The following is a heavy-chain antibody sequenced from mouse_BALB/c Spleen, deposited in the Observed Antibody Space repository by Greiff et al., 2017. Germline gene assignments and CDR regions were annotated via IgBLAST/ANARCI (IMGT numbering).Heavy chain of an antibody. Sequence: QVQLQQPGAELVKPGASVKLSCKASGYTFTSYWMHWVKQRPGQGLEWIGEINPSNGRTNYNEKFKSKATLTVDKSSSTAYMQLSSLTSEDSAVYYCARGGYGNYKAYWGQGTRVTVSA. D-gene: IGHD2-1*01. CDR3: ARGGYGNYKAY. J-gene: IGHJ3*01. CDR1: GYTFTSYW. CDR2: INPSNGRT. V-gene: IGHV1S81*02.